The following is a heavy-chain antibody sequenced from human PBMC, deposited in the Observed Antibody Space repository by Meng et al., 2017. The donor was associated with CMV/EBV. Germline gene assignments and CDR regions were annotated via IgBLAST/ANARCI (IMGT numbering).Heavy chain of an antibody. Sequence: QPQLRASGPGLVKPSATLSLTCTVSGGSISSSSYYWGWIRQPPGKGLEWIGSIYYSGSTYYNPSLKSRVTISVDTSKNQFSLKLSSVTAADTAVYYCARDSAVAGVVDYWGQGTLVTVSS. D-gene: IGHD6-19*01. CDR2: IYYSGST. J-gene: IGHJ4*02. CDR3: ARDSAVAGVVDY. CDR1: GGSISSSSYY. V-gene: IGHV4-39*07.